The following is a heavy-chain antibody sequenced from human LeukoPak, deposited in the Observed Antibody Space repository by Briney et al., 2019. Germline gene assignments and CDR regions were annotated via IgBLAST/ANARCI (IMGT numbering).Heavy chain of an antibody. Sequence: GGSLRLSCAASGFTFSTYWMSWVRQAPGKALEWVANIKQYGSEKYYVDSVKGRFTISRDNAENSLYLQMNSLRAEDTAVYYCARDRGFEYSDTGSFDYWGQGTLVTVSS. D-gene: IGHD6-6*01. CDR1: GFTFSTYW. V-gene: IGHV3-7*01. CDR2: IKQYGSEK. J-gene: IGHJ4*02. CDR3: ARDRGFEYSDTGSFDY.